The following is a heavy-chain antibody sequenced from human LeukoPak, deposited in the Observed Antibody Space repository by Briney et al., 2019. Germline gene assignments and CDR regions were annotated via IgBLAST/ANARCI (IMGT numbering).Heavy chain of an antibody. CDR2: IIPIFGTA. CDR1: GGTFSSYA. D-gene: IGHD2-2*01. Sequence: ASVKVSCKASGGTFSSYAISWVRQAPGQGLEWMGWIIPIFGTANYAQKLQGRVTITTDASTSTAYMELSSLRSEDTAVYYCARDLVDCSSTSCSPGGAFDIWGQGTLVTVSS. V-gene: IGHV1-69*05. CDR3: ARDLVDCSSTSCSPGGAFDI. J-gene: IGHJ3*02.